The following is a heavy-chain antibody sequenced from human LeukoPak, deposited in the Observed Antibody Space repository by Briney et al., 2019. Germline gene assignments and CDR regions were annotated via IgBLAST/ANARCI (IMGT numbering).Heavy chain of an antibody. CDR3: ARDFRDSGSS. D-gene: IGHD1-26*01. J-gene: IGHJ5*02. V-gene: IGHV4-38-2*02. CDR2: IHHSGTT. Sequence: PSETLSLTCAVSGFSISGDYYWAWIRPPPGKGLEWIGSIHHSGTTAYNPSLRSRVTISVDTSKNQFSLKLTSVTAADAAVYFCARDFRDSGSSWGQGTLVTVSS. CDR1: GFSISGDYY.